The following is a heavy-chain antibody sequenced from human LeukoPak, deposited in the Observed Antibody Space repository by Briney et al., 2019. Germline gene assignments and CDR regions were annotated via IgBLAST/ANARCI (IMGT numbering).Heavy chain of an antibody. CDR2: ISAYNGNT. D-gene: IGHD3-22*01. CDR1: GYSFTRHG. Sequence: GASVKVSCKASGYSFTRHGISWVRQAPGQGLEWMGWISAYNGNTNYAQKLQGRVTMTTDTSTSTAYMELRSLRSDDTAVYYCARDRERSYDSSPNDAFDIWGQGTMVTVSS. J-gene: IGHJ3*02. V-gene: IGHV1-18*01. CDR3: ARDRERSYDSSPNDAFDI.